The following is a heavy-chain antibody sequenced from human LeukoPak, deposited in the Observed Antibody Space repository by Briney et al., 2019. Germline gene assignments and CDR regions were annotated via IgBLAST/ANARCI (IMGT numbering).Heavy chain of an antibody. V-gene: IGHV1-18*01. D-gene: IGHD3-22*01. CDR1: GYTFTSYG. Sequence: ASVKVSCKASGYTFTSYGISWVRQAPGQGLEWMGWISAYNGNTNYAQKLRGRVTMTTDTSTSTAYMELRSLRSDDTAVHYCARDYYDSSGYAGSDAFDIWGQGTMVTVSS. CDR3: ARDYYDSSGYAGSDAFDI. CDR2: ISAYNGNT. J-gene: IGHJ3*02.